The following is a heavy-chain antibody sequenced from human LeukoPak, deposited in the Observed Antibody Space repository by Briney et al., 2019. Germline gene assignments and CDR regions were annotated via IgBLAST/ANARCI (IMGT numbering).Heavy chain of an antibody. Sequence: GESLKISCKGSGYSFTSYWIGWVRQMPGKGLEWMGIIYPGDSDTRYSPSFQGQVTISADKSISTAYLQWSSLKASDTAMYYCASWQLEDFKDRYAFDIWGQGTMVTVSS. CDR1: GYSFTSYW. CDR3: ASWQLEDFKDRYAFDI. D-gene: IGHD6-13*01. CDR2: IYPGDSDT. J-gene: IGHJ3*02. V-gene: IGHV5-51*01.